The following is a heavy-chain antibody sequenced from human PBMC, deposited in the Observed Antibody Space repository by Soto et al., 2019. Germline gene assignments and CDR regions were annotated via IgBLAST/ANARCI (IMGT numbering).Heavy chain of an antibody. CDR3: ARTFDCGDIVCAFDI. CDR2: ISAYNGNT. V-gene: IGHV1-18*01. Sequence: QVQLVQSGAEVKKPGASVKVSCKASGYTFTSYGISWVRQAPGQGLEWMGWISAYNGNTNYAQKLQGRVTMTTDTSTGTANIELRSLRTDATAVDYCARTFDCGDIVCAFDIWGQGTMVTVSS. CDR1: GYTFTSYG. D-gene: IGHD2-21*01. J-gene: IGHJ3*02.